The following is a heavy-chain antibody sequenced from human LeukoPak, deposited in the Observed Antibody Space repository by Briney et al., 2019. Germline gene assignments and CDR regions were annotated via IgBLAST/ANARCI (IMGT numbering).Heavy chain of an antibody. D-gene: IGHD3-22*01. Sequence: GASLQISCKGSGYHFTSYWIGWVRQAPGQGLEWMGWISAYNGNTNYAQKLQGRVTMTTDTSTSTAYMELRSLRSDDTAVYYCARDQISGYYVYWGQGTLVTVSS. J-gene: IGHJ4*02. CDR3: ARDQISGYYVY. CDR1: GYHFTSYW. V-gene: IGHV1-18*04. CDR2: ISAYNGNT.